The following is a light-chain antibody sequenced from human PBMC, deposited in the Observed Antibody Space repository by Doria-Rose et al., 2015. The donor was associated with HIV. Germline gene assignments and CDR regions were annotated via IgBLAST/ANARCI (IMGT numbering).Light chain of an antibody. Sequence: LTQPPSASGTPGQRVTISCSGSSSNIGGSTVNWYQQLPRTAPKLLIYSSNQRPSGVPDRFSGSKSGTSASLAISGLQSEDEADYYCAAWDDSLNGPVFGGGTKLTVL. J-gene: IGLJ3*02. CDR1: SSNIGGST. CDR2: SSN. CDR3: AAWDDSLNGPV. V-gene: IGLV1-44*01.